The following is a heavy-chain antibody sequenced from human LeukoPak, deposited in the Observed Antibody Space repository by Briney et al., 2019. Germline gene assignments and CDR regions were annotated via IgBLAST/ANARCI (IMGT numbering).Heavy chain of an antibody. V-gene: IGHV4-34*01. J-gene: IGHJ5*02. CDR3: ARGGRPPSITIFGVVIIPGDNWFDP. CDR2: INHSGST. D-gene: IGHD3-3*01. Sequence: SETLSLTCAVYGGSFSGYYWSWIRQPPGRGLEWIGEINHSGSTNYNPSLKSRVTISVDTSKNQFSLKLSSVTAADTAVYYCARGGRPPSITIFGVVIIPGDNWFDPWGQGTLVTVSS. CDR1: GGSFSGYY.